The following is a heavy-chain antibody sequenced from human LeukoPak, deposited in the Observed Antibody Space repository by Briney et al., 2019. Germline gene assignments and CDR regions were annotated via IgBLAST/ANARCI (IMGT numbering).Heavy chain of an antibody. Sequence: ASVKVSCKASGGTFSSYAISWVRQAPGQGLEWMGWINPNSGGTNYAQKFQGRVTMTRDTSISTAYMELSRLRSDDTAVYYCARSNYYDSSGYELDYWGQGTLVTVSS. CDR3: ARSNYYDSSGYELDY. J-gene: IGHJ4*02. D-gene: IGHD3-22*01. CDR1: GGTFSSYA. V-gene: IGHV1-2*02. CDR2: INPNSGGT.